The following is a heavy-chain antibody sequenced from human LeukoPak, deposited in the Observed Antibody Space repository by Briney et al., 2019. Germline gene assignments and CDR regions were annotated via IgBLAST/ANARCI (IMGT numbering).Heavy chain of an antibody. J-gene: IGHJ4*02. CDR2: IYYSGST. Sequence: PSETLSLTCTVSGGSISSYYWSWIRQPPGKGLEWIGYIYYSGSTNYNPSLKSRVTISVDTSKNQFSLKLSSVTAADTAVYYCARVRDYPYFDYWGQGTLVTVSS. D-gene: IGHD3-10*01. CDR3: ARVRDYPYFDY. V-gene: IGHV4-59*08. CDR1: GGSISSYY.